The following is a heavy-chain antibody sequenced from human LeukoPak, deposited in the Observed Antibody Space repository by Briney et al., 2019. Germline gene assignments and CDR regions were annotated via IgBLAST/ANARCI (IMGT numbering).Heavy chain of an antibody. D-gene: IGHD3-10*01. CDR3: AREYGFGSGSYYP. Sequence: PGRSLRLSCAASGFTFSSYGMHWVRQAPGKGLEWVAVISYDGSNKYYADSVKGRFTISRDNSKNTLYLQMNSLRAEDTAVYYCAREYGFGSGSYYPWGQGTLVTVSS. J-gene: IGHJ5*02. CDR1: GFTFSSYG. V-gene: IGHV3-30*03. CDR2: ISYDGSNK.